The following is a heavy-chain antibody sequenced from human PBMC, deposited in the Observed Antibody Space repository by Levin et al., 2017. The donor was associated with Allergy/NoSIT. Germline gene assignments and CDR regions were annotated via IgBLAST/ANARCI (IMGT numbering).Heavy chain of an antibody. Sequence: SQTLSLTCDVSGGSISVIKWWNWVRQPPGKGLEWIGQIYQNGNTNYNPSLKNRVTISIDRSKNHFSLKLTSVTAADTAVYYCARSDANIYGMDVWGQGTTVSVSS. J-gene: IGHJ6*02. CDR3: ARSDANIYGMDV. V-gene: IGHV4/OR15-8*02. CDR2: IYQNGNT. CDR1: GGSISVIKW.